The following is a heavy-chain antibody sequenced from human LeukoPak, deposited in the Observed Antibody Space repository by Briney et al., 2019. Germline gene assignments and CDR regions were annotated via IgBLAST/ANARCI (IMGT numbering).Heavy chain of an antibody. J-gene: IGHJ6*03. Sequence: PSETLSLTCNVSGGSTSKSASSWGWIRQPPGQGLEWIGTIDYSGSTYYRPSLKSRVTIAWDTSKNHFSLKVTSVIAADTAIYYCARQVAHSYMDVWGRGTAVTVSS. CDR1: GGSTSKSASS. V-gene: IGHV4-39*01. CDR3: ARQVAHSYMDV. CDR2: IDYSGST.